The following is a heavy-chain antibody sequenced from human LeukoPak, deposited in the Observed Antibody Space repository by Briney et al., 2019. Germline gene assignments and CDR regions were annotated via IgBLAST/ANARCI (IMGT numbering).Heavy chain of an antibody. V-gene: IGHV1-46*01. CDR3: ARGPTMAAAGAEYFQH. D-gene: IGHD6-13*01. CDR2: INPSGGST. Sequence: ASVKVSCKASGYTFTSYYMHWMRQAPGQGLEWMGIINPSGGSTSYAQKFQGRVTMTRDTSTSTVCMELSSLRSEDTAVYYCARGPTMAAAGAEYFQHWGQGTLVAVSS. J-gene: IGHJ1*01. CDR1: GYTFTSYY.